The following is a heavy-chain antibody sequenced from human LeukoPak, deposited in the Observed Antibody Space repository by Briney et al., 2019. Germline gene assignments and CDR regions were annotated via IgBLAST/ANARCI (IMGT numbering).Heavy chain of an antibody. J-gene: IGHJ6*03. CDR2: IYSGGST. V-gene: IGHV3-66*01. CDR1: GFTVSSNY. Sequence: GGSLRLSCAASGFTVSSNYMSWVRQAPGKGLEWASVIYSGGSTYYADSVKGRFTISRDNAKNSLYLQMNSLRAEDTAVYYCARGGYSGYDSLGTYMDVWGKGTTVTVSS. D-gene: IGHD5-12*01. CDR3: ARGGYSGYDSLGTYMDV.